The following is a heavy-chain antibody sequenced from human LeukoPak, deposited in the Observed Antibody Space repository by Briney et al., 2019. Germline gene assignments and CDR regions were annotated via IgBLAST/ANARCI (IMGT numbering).Heavy chain of an antibody. D-gene: IGHD3-9*01. CDR1: GFTFSSYA. J-gene: IGHJ4*02. Sequence: GGSLRLSCAASGFTFSSYAMSWVRQAPGKGLEWVSAISGSGGSTYYADSVKGRFTISRDNSKNTLYLQMNSLRAEDTAVYYCAKDTDYDILTGYYMGLNYWGQGTLVTVSS. CDR2: ISGSGGST. CDR3: AKDTDYDILTGYYMGLNY. V-gene: IGHV3-23*01.